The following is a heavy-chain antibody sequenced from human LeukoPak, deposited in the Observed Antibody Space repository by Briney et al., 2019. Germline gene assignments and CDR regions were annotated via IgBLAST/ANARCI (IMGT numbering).Heavy chain of an antibody. CDR2: IYPGDSDT. CDR1: GYSFTNYW. D-gene: IGHD2-2*01. Sequence: GESLKISCKASGYSFTNYWIGWVRQMPGKGLEWMGIIYPGDSDTRYSPSFQGQVTISADKSISTAYLQWSSLKASDTAMYYCARGPYCSSTSCYSPYYSYYMDVWGKGTTVTVS. J-gene: IGHJ6*03. CDR3: ARGPYCSSTSCYSPYYSYYMDV. V-gene: IGHV5-51*01.